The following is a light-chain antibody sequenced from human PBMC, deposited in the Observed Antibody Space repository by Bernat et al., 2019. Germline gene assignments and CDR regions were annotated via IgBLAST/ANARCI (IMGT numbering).Light chain of an antibody. CDR2: QDS. CDR1: KSGDKY. V-gene: IGLV3-1*01. Sequence: SYELTQPPSVSVSPGQTASITCSGDKSGDKYACWYQQKPGQSPVLVIYQDSKRPSGISERFSGSNSGNTATLTISGTQAKDEADYYCQAWDSSGVVFGGGTTLTVL. CDR3: QAWDSSGVV. J-gene: IGLJ2*01.